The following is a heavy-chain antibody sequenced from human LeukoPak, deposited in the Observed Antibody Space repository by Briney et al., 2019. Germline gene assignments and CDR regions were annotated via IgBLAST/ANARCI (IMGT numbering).Heavy chain of an antibody. V-gene: IGHV1-18*04. J-gene: IGHJ4*02. D-gene: IGHD4-17*01. CDR2: ISAYNGNT. CDR3: ARDWTPSHYGDYVDY. CDR1: GYTFTGYY. Sequence: ASVKVSCKASGYTFTGYYMHWVRQAPGQGLEWMGWISAYNGNTNYAQKLQGRVTMTTDTSTSTAYMELRSLRSDDTAVYYCARDWTPSHYGDYVDYWGQGTLVTVSS.